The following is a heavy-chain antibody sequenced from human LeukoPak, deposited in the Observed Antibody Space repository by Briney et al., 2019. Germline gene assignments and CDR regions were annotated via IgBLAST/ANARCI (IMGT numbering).Heavy chain of an antibody. CDR2: IPSDGSNK. CDR3: AKDFVSDYYGSGSSYTLDY. D-gene: IGHD3-10*01. J-gene: IGHJ4*02. V-gene: IGHV3-30*18. CDR1: GLTFSSYG. Sequence: GGSLRLSCAASGLTFSSYGMHWVRQAPGKGLEWEAVIPSDGSNKYYADSVKGRFTISRDNSKNTLYLQMNSLRAEDTAVYYCAKDFVSDYYGSGSSYTLDYWGQGTLVTVSS.